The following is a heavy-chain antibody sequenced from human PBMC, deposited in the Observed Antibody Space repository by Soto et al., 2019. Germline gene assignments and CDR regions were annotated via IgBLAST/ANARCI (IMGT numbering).Heavy chain of an antibody. D-gene: IGHD3-22*01. V-gene: IGHV4-34*01. CDR1: GGSFSGYY. Sequence: SDTLSLTCAVYGGSFSGYYWSWIRQPPGKGLEWIGEINHSGSTNYNPSLKSRVTISVDTSKNQFSLKLSSVTAADTAVYYCARNYYDSSGYYYVDAFDIWGQGTMVP. CDR2: INHSGST. CDR3: ARNYYDSSGYYYVDAFDI. J-gene: IGHJ3*02.